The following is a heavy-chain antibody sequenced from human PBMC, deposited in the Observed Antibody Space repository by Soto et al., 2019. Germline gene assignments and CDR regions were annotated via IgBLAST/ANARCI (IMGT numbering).Heavy chain of an antibody. Sequence: SVKVSCKASGGTFSSYAISWVRQAPGQGLEWMGGIIPIFGTANYAQKFQGRVTITADESTSTAYMELSSLRSEDTAAYYCARGGRSTSYYYYYGMDVWGQGTTVTVSS. CDR1: GGTFSSYA. CDR3: ARGGRSTSYYYYYGMDV. CDR2: IIPIFGTA. J-gene: IGHJ6*02. D-gene: IGHD2-2*01. V-gene: IGHV1-69*13.